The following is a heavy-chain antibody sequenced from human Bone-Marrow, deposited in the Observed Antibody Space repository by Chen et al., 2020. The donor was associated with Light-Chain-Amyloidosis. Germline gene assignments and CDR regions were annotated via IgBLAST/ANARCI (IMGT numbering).Heavy chain of an antibody. CDR2: IFWESTYI. V-gene: IGHV3-9*01. Sequence: EVQLVESGGGLVQPGGSLRLSWAASGFTLGDYAMHLVWPVPGKGLGWVAGIFWESTYIGYADSVRGRFTISRDNAKNSLYLQMNSLRIEDTALYFCTKDMGVTTAGLGYWGQGTLVTVSS. CDR3: TKDMGVTTAGLGY. CDR1: GFTLGDYA. D-gene: IGHD1-26*01. J-gene: IGHJ4*02.